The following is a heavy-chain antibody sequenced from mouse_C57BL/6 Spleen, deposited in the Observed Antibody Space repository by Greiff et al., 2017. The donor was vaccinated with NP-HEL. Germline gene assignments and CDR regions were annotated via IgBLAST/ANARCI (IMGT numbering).Heavy chain of an antibody. D-gene: IGHD2-4*01. CDR3: ANYDYDPWFAY. V-gene: IGHV5-6*01. Sequence: EVQRVESGGDLVKPGGSLKLSCAASGFTFSSYGMSWVRQTPDKRLEWVATISSGGSYTYYPDSVKGRFTISRDNAKNTLYLQMSSLKSEDTAMYYCANYDYDPWFAYWGQGTLVTVSA. J-gene: IGHJ3*01. CDR2: ISSGGSYT. CDR1: GFTFSSYG.